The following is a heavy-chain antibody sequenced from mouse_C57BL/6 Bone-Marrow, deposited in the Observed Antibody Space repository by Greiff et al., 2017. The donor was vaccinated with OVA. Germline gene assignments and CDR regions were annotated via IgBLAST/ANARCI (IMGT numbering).Heavy chain of an antibody. CDR3: TTGYDGYYDY. CDR1: GFNIKDDY. Sequence: EVMLVESGAELVRPGASVKLSCTASGFNIKDDYMHWVKQRPEQGLEWIGWIDPENGDTEYASKFQGKATITADTSSNTAYLQLSSLTSEDTAVYYCTTGYDGYYDYWGQGTTLTVSS. V-gene: IGHV14-4*01. J-gene: IGHJ2*01. CDR2: IDPENGDT. D-gene: IGHD2-3*01.